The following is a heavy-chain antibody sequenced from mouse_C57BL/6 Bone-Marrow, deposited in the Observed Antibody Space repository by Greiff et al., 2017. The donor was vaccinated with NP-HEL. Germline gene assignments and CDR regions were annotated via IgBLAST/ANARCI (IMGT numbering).Heavy chain of an antibody. CDR3: AVAKSYVWFAY. D-gene: IGHD1-1*01. CDR1: GYAFSSSW. Sequence: QVQLQQSGPELVKPGASVKISCKASGYAFSSSWMNWVKQRPGKGLEWIGRIYPGDGDTNYNGKFKGKATLTADKSSSTAYMQRSSLTSEDSAVYFCAVAKSYVWFAYWGQGTLVTVSA. J-gene: IGHJ3*01. V-gene: IGHV1-82*01. CDR2: IYPGDGDT.